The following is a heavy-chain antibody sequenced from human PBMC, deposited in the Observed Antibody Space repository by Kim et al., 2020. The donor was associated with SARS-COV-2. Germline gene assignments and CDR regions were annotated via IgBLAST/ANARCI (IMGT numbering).Heavy chain of an antibody. Sequence: ASVKVSCKASGYIFTTYNIHWVRQAPGQRLEWMGWIHGANGNTKYSQKFRGRVSITRDTSASTAYMELSRLESEDTAVYYCVRSGTGPAWGQGTMVTVSS. D-gene: IGHD5-12*01. V-gene: IGHV1-3*01. J-gene: IGHJ4*02. CDR1: GYIFTTYN. CDR3: VRSGTGPA. CDR2: IHGANGNT.